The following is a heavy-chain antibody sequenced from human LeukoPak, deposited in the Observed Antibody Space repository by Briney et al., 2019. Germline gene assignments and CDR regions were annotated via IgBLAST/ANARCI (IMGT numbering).Heavy chain of an antibody. CDR1: GDSISGSSFW. J-gene: IGHJ4*02. CDR2: IYYTGTT. Sequence: SETLFLTCTVSGDSISGSSFWWSWIRRPPGQGLEWIANIYYTGTTNYNPSLESRVAISVDTSTNQFSLKLSFVTAADTAVYYCARGSFHWLLDWGQGTPVTVSS. D-gene: IGHD3-9*01. CDR3: ARGSFHWLLD. V-gene: IGHV4-39*07.